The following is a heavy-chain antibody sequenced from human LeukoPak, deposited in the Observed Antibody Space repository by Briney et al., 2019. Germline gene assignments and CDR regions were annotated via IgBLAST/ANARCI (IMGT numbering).Heavy chain of an antibody. J-gene: IGHJ6*03. CDR2: IKSKIDNETT. V-gene: IGHV3-15*01. CDR1: GLTFSYAW. Sequence: GGSLRLSCAASGLTFSYAWLNWVRQAPGKGLEWVGRIKSKIDNETTDYAAPVKGRFTISRDDSKSTLYLQMNSLKTEDTAVYYCSSSSTIFGVVIAMDVWGKGTTVTVSS. D-gene: IGHD3-3*01. CDR3: SSSSTIFGVVIAMDV.